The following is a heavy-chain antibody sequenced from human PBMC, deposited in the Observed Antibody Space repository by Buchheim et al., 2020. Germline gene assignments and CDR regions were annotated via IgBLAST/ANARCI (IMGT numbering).Heavy chain of an antibody. D-gene: IGHD1-1*01. CDR3: VTDEGATRPGYFDY. V-gene: IGHV3-15*01. CDR1: GFTFNGAW. J-gene: IGHJ4*02. Sequence: EVQLVESGGGLVKPGESLRLSCAASGFTFNGAWMDWVRQAPGKGLEWVGRIRSKGDGGTADYAAPVKGRFIISRDDSQNTLYLQMNSLKTEDTAVYYCVTDEGATRPGYFDYWGQGTL. CDR2: IRSKGDGGTA.